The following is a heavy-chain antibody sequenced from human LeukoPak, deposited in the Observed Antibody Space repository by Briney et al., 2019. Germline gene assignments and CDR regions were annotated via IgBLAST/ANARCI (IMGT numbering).Heavy chain of an antibody. CDR3: ARGSHYDSILDY. CDR1: GGTFSSYA. D-gene: IGHD3-22*01. Sequence: GASVKVSCKASGGTFSSYAISWVRQAPGQGLEWMGRIIPILGIANYAQKFQGRVTITADKSTSTAYMELSSLRSEDTAVYYCARGSHYDSILDYWGQGTLVTVSS. V-gene: IGHV1-69*04. CDR2: IIPILGIA. J-gene: IGHJ4*02.